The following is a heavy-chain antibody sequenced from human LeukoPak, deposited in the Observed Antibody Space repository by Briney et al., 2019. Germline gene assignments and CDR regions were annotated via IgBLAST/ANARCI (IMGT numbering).Heavy chain of an antibody. CDR3: ARDYDYGDRGNAFDI. CDR2: INPNSSGT. Sequence: ASVKVSCKASGYTFTGYYMHWVRQAPGQGLEWMGWINPNSSGTNYAQKFQGWVTMTRDTSISTAYMELSRLRSDDTAVYYCARDYDYGDRGNAFDIWGQGTMVTVSS. V-gene: IGHV1-2*04. D-gene: IGHD4-17*01. CDR1: GYTFTGYY. J-gene: IGHJ3*02.